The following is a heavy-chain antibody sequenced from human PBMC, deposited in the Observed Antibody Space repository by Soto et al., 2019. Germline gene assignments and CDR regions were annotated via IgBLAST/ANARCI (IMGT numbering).Heavy chain of an antibody. CDR1: GFTFGSNW. J-gene: IGHJ6*02. Sequence: EVQLVKPGGALVQPGGSLRVSCAASGFTFGSNWMNWVRQAPGKGLVWVSRIDSDGSSTTYADSVKGRFTTSRDNAKNTLYLQMSSLRVEDTAVYYCARGRPYGMDVWGQGTTVTVSS. V-gene: IGHV3-74*01. CDR3: ARGRPYGMDV. CDR2: IDSDGSST.